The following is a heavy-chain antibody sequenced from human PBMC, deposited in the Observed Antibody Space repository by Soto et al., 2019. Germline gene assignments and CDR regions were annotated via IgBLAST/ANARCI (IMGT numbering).Heavy chain of an antibody. CDR3: LRKAYSAYAQAHFDN. CDR2: ISNRGGST. V-gene: IGHV3-23*01. D-gene: IGHD5-12*01. CDR1: GFTFSSYA. Sequence: PGGSLRLSCAASGFTFSSYAMTWVRQAPGKGLEWVSGISNRGGSTYYADSVKGRFTISRDNSKNTLYLQMNSLRAEDTAVYYCLRKAYSAYAQAHFDNWGQGTMVTVS. J-gene: IGHJ4*02.